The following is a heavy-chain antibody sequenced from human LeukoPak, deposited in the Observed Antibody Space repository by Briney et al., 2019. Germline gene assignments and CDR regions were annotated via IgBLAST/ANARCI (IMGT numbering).Heavy chain of an antibody. CDR1: GFTFSSNY. V-gene: IGHV3-53*01. D-gene: IGHD1/OR15-1a*01. CDR3: ATQGPKPNNRFDP. J-gene: IGHJ5*02. CDR2: LYSDGKT. Sequence: PGGSLRLSCAASGFTFSSNYMSWVRQAPGKGLEGVAVLYSDGKTYYGHSVKVRFTISRDNSKNTLDLQMNGLRAEDTAVYYCATQGPKPNNRFDPWGQGTLVTVSS.